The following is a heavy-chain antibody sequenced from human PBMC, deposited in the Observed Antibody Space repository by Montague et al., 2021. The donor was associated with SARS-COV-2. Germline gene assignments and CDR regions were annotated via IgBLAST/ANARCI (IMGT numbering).Heavy chain of an antibody. V-gene: IGHV3-74*01. CDR2: INSDGKKI. J-gene: IGHJ4*02. Sequence: SLRLSCAASGFSFSGHYIHWVRQAPGKGLVWVSRINSDGKKINYADFAKGRFTISRDNAKNTAYLQINDLRGDDTAVYYCGRGLNPGMGEGDHWGQGTLVTVSS. CDR1: GFSFSGHY. CDR3: GRGLNPGMGEGDH. D-gene: IGHD3-16*01.